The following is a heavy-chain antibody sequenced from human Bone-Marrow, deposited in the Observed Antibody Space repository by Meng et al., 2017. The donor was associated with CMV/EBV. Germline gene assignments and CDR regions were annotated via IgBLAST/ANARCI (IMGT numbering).Heavy chain of an antibody. D-gene: IGHD2-2*02. CDR1: GGSITTFY. CDR2: IYYSGNT. V-gene: IGHV4-59*01. CDR3: ASGIGYCSGTSCHTPYYYGMDV. Sequence: SETLSLTCTVSGGSITTFYWNWIRQPPGKGLEWIGYIYYSGNTNYNPSLKSRVTISVDTSKNQLSLKLRSVTAADTAVYYCASGIGYCSGTSCHTPYYYGMDVWGQGTTVTVSS. J-gene: IGHJ6*02.